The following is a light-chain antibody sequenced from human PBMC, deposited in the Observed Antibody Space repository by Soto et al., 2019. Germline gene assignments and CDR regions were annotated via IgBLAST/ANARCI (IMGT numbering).Light chain of an antibody. CDR2: GAS. Sequence: EVMLTQSPGTLSLSPGERATLSCRASQSIFSNYLAWYQQKSGQAPRLLIYGASNRASGITDRFSVSGSGTDFTLTISRLEPEDFAVYYCQQYGTSPRTFGQGTKVEFK. CDR1: QSIFSNY. CDR3: QQYGTSPRT. V-gene: IGKV3-20*01. J-gene: IGKJ1*01.